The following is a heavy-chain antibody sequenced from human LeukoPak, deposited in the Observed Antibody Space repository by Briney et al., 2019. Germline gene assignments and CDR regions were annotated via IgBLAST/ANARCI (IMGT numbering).Heavy chain of an antibody. CDR1: GYNFNSHH. V-gene: IGHV1-69*13. CDR3: ARSRLQSDYYYYYGMDV. CDR2: IIPIFGAA. Sequence: ASVKVSCKPSGYNFNSHHVHWVRRAPGQGLEWMGGIIPIFGAANYAQKFQGRVTITADESTSTAYMELSSLRSEDTAVYYCARSRLQSDYYYYYGMDVWGQGTTVTVSS. J-gene: IGHJ6*02. D-gene: IGHD4-11*01.